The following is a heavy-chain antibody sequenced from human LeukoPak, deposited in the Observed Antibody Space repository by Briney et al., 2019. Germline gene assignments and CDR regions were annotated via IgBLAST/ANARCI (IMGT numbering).Heavy chain of an antibody. Sequence: PSETLSLTCTVSGGSISSYYWSWIRQPPGKGLEWIGYIYYSGSTNYNPSLKSRVTISVDTSKNQFSLKLSSVTAADTAVYYCARQGNQLLSPIEQWGQGTLVTVPS. CDR2: IYYSGST. CDR1: GGSISSYY. V-gene: IGHV4-59*01. J-gene: IGHJ4*02. CDR3: ARQGNQLLSPIEQ. D-gene: IGHD2-2*01.